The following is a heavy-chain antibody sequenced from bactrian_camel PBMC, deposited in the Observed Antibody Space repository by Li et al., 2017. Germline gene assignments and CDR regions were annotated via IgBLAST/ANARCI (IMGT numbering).Heavy chain of an antibody. V-gene: IGHV3-2*01. D-gene: IGHD7*01. J-gene: IGHJ4*01. CDR2: IYSDGSNT. CDR1: AFTISGYG. Sequence: VESGGGLVQPGGSLRLSCAASAFTISGYGMSWVRQAPGKGLEWVSAIYSDGSNTDYADSVKGRFTISRDNTKNTLYLRMNGLKSLNTALYFCATGAPHRWGQGTQVTVS. CDR3: ATGAPHR.